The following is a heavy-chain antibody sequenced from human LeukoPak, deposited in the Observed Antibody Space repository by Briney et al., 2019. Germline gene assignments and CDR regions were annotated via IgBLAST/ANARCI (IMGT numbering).Heavy chain of an antibody. Sequence: PSETLSLTCAVYGGSFSGYYWSWIRQPPGKGLEWIGEINHSGSTNYNPSLKSRVTISVDTSKNQFSLKLSSVTAADTAVYYCARDGRDTYYDILTGYQGYYMDVWGKGTTVTISS. D-gene: IGHD3-9*01. V-gene: IGHV4-34*01. CDR2: INHSGST. J-gene: IGHJ6*03. CDR3: ARDGRDTYYDILTGYQGYYMDV. CDR1: GGSFSGYY.